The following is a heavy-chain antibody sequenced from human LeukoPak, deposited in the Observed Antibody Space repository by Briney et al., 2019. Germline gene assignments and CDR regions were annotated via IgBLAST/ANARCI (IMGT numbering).Heavy chain of an antibody. D-gene: IGHD3-10*01. CDR3: ARVRGYYGSGSYYY. CDR1: GFTFSSYW. J-gene: IGHJ4*02. V-gene: IGHV3-74*01. CDR2: INSDGSST. Sequence: GGSLRLSCSASGFTFSSYWMHWVRQAPGKGLVLVSRINSDGSSTSYADSVKGRFTISRDNAKNTLYLQMNSLRAEDTAVYYCARVRGYYGSGSYYYWGQGTLVTVSS.